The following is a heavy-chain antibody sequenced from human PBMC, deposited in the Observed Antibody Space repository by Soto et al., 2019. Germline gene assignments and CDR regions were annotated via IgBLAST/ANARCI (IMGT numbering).Heavy chain of an antibody. CDR1: GFPFSDYY. CDR3: VRGGGGGLFEH. J-gene: IGHJ4*02. Sequence: AGGSLRLSCPTSGFPFSDYYMSWIRQAPGKGLEWLSHISPKSTYRNYADSVKGRFTISRDNTKSSLFLQMNSLGVEDTAVYYCVRGGGGGLFEHWGQGVLVTV. D-gene: IGHD2-21*01. CDR2: ISPKSTYR. V-gene: IGHV3-11*06.